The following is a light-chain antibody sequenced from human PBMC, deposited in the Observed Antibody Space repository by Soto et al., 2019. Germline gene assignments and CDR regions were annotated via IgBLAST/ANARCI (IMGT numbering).Light chain of an antibody. Sequence: IVMRQSPDSLAVPLGERATINCKSSQSVFSRANGMNYIAWYQQKPGQPPKLLIYWASTREAGVPDRFRGSGSQTDFTLTISNLQAEDVAVDYGEHYLEIPLTCGGGTKVEIK. CDR2: WAS. V-gene: IGKV4-1*01. J-gene: IGKJ4*01. CDR1: QSVFSRANGMNY. CDR3: EHYLEIPLT.